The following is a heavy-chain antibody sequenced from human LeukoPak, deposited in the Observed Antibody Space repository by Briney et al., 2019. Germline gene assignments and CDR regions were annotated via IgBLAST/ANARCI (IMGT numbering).Heavy chain of an antibody. V-gene: IGHV3-15*01. J-gene: IGHJ4*02. D-gene: IGHD3-10*01. CDR3: TKNSYGSGPDPDY. CDR1: GFTFSNAW. Sequence: GGSLRLSCAASGFTFSNAWMSWVRQAPGKGLEWVGRIKSKTDGGTTDYAAPVKGRFTISRDDSKNTLYLQMNSLKTEDTAVYYCTKNSYGSGPDPDYWGQGTLVTVSS. CDR2: IKSKTDGGTT.